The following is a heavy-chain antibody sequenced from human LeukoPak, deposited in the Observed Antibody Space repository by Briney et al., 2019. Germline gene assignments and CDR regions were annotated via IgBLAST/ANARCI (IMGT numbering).Heavy chain of an antibody. J-gene: IGHJ4*02. Sequence: PGGSLRLSCAASGFTFSDYNMSWIRQAPGKGLEWVSDISSSGSTIYYADSVKGRFTISRDNAKNSLYLQMNSLRAEDTAVYYCARGGDRWLQLTYFDYWGQGTLVTVSS. CDR2: ISSSGSTI. V-gene: IGHV3-11*01. CDR1: GFTFSDYN. D-gene: IGHD5-12*01. CDR3: ARGGDRWLQLTYFDY.